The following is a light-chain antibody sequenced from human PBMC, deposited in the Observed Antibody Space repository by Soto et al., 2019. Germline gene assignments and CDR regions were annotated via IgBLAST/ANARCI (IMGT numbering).Light chain of an antibody. CDR1: QRVSSNY. CDR3: QQYGDSRA. V-gene: IGKV3-20*01. CDR2: GAS. Sequence: EMVLTQSPGTLSLSPGERATLSCRASQRVSSNYLAWYQLKPGQAPRLLFYGASNRATGIPDRFSGRGSGTDFTLTISRLEPDDFAVYYCQQYGDSRAFGQGTKVDI. J-gene: IGKJ1*01.